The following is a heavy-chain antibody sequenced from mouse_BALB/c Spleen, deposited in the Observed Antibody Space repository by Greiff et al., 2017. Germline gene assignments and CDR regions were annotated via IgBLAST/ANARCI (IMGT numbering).Heavy chain of an antibody. CDR1: GFTFSSYA. J-gene: IGHJ2*01. CDR2: ISSGGST. CDR3: ARLGLYYFDY. V-gene: IGHV5-6-5*01. Sequence: EVQRVESGGGLVKPGGSLKLSCAASGFTFSSYAMSWVRQTPEKRLEWVASISSGGSTYYPDSVKGRFTISRDNARNILYLQMSSLRSEDTAMYYCARLGLYYFDYWGQGTTLTVSS.